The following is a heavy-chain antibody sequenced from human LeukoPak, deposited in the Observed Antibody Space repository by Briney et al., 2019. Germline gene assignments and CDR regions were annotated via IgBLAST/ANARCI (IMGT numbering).Heavy chain of an antibody. CDR3: AKDQKKWQWLAAFDY. D-gene: IGHD6-19*01. Sequence: GGSLRLSCAASGFTFSSYEMNWVRQAPGKGLEWVSYISSSGTTRYYAESVKGRFTVSRDNSKNTLYLQMNSLRAEDTAVYYCAKDQKKWQWLAAFDYWGQGTLVTVSS. J-gene: IGHJ4*02. CDR1: GFTFSSYE. CDR2: ISSSGTTR. V-gene: IGHV3-48*03.